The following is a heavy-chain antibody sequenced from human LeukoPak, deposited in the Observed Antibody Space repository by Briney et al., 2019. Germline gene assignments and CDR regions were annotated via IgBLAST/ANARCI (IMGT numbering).Heavy chain of an antibody. CDR1: GGTFSSYA. CDR2: IIPIFGTA. J-gene: IGHJ4*02. Sequence: SVKVSCKASGGTFSSYAISWVRQAPGQGLEWMGGIIPIFGTANYAQKSQGRVTITADESTSTAYMELSSLRSEDTAVYYCAVDCSGGSCYSPLFDYWGQGTLVTVSS. D-gene: IGHD2-15*01. CDR3: AVDCSGGSCYSPLFDY. V-gene: IGHV1-69*13.